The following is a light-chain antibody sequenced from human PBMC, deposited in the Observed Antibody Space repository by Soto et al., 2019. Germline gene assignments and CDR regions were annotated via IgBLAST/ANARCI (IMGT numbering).Light chain of an antibody. V-gene: IGLV2-14*03. CDR1: SSDIGGYYF. CDR2: DVS. J-gene: IGLJ1*01. CDR3: NSYRTVSTYV. Sequence: QSALTQPASVSGSPGQSITISCTGTSSDIGGYYFVSWYQHHPGKAPKLLIHDVSNRPSGVSSRFSGSKSGNTASLTISGLQAEDEADYYCNSYRTVSTYVFGTGTKVTVL.